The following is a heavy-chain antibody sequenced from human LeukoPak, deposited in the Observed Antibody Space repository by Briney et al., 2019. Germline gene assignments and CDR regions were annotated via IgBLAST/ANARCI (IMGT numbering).Heavy chain of an antibody. J-gene: IGHJ4*02. V-gene: IGHV1-69*05. CDR2: IIPIFGTA. CDR3: ARVRSSGWYNLFDANYFDY. CDR1: GGTFSSYA. D-gene: IGHD6-19*01. Sequence: SVKVSCKASGGTFSSYAISWVRQAPGQGLEWMGGIIPIFGTANYAQKFQGRVTMTRDMSTSTVYMELSSLRSEDTAVYYCARVRSSGWYNLFDANYFDYWGQGTLVTVSS.